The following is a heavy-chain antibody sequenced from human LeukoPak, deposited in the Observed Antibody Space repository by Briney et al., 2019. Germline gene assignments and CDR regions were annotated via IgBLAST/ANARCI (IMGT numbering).Heavy chain of an antibody. D-gene: IGHD6-19*01. V-gene: IGHV4-59*01. CDR1: GGSISSYY. CDR2: IYYSGST. CDR3: ARGGGGYDLQQWLVFPFDY. J-gene: IGHJ4*02. Sequence: SETLSLTCTASGGSISSYYWSWIRQPPGKGLEWIGSIYYSGSTTYNPSLKSRVSISVATSKSLFSLKLSSVTAADTAVYYCARGGGGYDLQQWLVFPFDYWGQGTLVTVSS.